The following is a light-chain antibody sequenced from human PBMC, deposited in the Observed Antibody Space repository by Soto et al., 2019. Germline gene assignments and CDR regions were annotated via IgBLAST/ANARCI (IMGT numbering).Light chain of an antibody. CDR1: QSVINF. Sequence: EIELTQSPGTLSLSPGERAILSCRASQSVINFLAWYQQKPGQAPRLLIYEASSRATGIADRFSGSGSGTDFTLTISRLEAEDFALYYCQQYRDSPLTFGGGTKVEIK. V-gene: IGKV3-20*01. CDR2: EAS. CDR3: QQYRDSPLT. J-gene: IGKJ4*01.